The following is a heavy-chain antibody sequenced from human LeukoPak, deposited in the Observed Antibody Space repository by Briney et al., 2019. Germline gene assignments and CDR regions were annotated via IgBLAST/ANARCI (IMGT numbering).Heavy chain of an antibody. CDR1: GGSXSGYY. CDR3: XXXXXXXXXGXHXXXDV. CDR2: INHSGST. J-gene: IGHJ6*03. V-gene: IGHV4-34*01. Sequence: YGGSXSGYYWSWIRQPPGKGLEWIGEINHSGSTNYNPSLKSRVAISVDTSKNQFSLKMSSVTAAETAVYYWXXXXXXXXXGXHXXXDVRGKXTXVTISS. D-gene: IGHD6-19*01.